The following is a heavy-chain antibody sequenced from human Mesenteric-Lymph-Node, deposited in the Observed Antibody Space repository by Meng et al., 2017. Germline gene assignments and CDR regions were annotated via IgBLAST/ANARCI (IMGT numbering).Heavy chain of an antibody. CDR1: GGSISSGSYY. Sequence: SETLSLTCTVSGGSISSGSYYWSWIRQPAGKGLEWIGRIYTSGSTNYNPSLKSRVTISVDTSKNQFSLKLSSVTAADTAVYYCARDRGSSSWYWNDAFDIWGQGTMVTVSS. CDR3: ARDRGSSSWYWNDAFDI. V-gene: IGHV4-61*02. J-gene: IGHJ3*02. CDR2: IYTSGST. D-gene: IGHD6-13*01.